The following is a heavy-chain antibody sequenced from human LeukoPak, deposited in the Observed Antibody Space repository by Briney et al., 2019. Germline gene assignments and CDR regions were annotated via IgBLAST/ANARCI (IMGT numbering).Heavy chain of an antibody. CDR2: ISYDGSNK. Sequence: GRSLRLSCAASGFTFSSYGMHWVRQAPGKGLEWVAVISYDGSNKYYADSVKGRFTISRDNSKNTLYLEMNSLRAEDTAVYYCARDSSGGGWRYFDYWGQGTLVTVSS. D-gene: IGHD6-19*01. CDR1: GFTFSSYG. J-gene: IGHJ4*02. CDR3: ARDSSGGGWRYFDY. V-gene: IGHV3-30*03.